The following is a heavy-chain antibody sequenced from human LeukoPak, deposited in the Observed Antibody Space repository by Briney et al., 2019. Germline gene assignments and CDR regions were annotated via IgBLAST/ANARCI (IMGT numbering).Heavy chain of an antibody. CDR1: GFTFNSYG. CDR2: IWYDGSNK. CDR3: ARKDGNLFDY. V-gene: IGHV3-33*01. Sequence: GGSLRLSCVASGFTFNSYGIHWVRQAPGKGLEWVAVIWYDGSNKYYADSVKGRFTISRDNSKNTLYLQMNSLRAEDTAVYYCARKDGNLFDYWGQGTLVTVSS. D-gene: IGHD1-14*01. J-gene: IGHJ4*02.